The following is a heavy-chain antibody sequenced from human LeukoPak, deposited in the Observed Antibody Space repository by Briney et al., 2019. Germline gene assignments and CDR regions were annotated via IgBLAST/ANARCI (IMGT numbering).Heavy chain of an antibody. V-gene: IGHV3-30*04. CDR2: ISYDGSNK. D-gene: IGHD6-19*01. Sequence: PGRSLRLSCAASGFTFSSYAMHWVRQAPGKGLEWVAVISYDGSNKYYADSVKGRFTISRDNSKNTLYLQMNSLRAEDTAVYYCAKGEQKGYSSGWYAIDYWGQGTLVTVSS. CDR3: AKGEQKGYSSGWYAIDY. J-gene: IGHJ4*02. CDR1: GFTFSSYA.